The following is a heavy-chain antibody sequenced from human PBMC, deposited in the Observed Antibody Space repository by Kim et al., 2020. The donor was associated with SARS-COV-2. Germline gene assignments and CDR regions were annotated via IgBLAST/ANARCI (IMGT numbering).Heavy chain of an antibody. V-gene: IGHV3-64D*09. Sequence: AASVKGRFTISRDDSKNTLYLQMSSLRAEDTAVYYCVKAHKAGGSYSFDYWGQGTLVTVSS. D-gene: IGHD1-26*01. J-gene: IGHJ4*02. CDR3: VKAHKAGGSYSFDY.